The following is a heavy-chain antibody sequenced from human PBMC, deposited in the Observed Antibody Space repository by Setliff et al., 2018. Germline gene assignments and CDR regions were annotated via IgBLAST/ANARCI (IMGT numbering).Heavy chain of an antibody. Sequence: PSETLSLTCSVSGGSINEYYWSWFRQPAGKGLEWIGRIYSDENTDYNPSLKSRVTMSADMSKNQFSLKLKSVTAADTAVYYCTRNFLGWLARFWGRGTLVTVSS. CDR2: IYSDENT. D-gene: IGHD6-19*01. CDR3: TRNFLGWLARF. J-gene: IGHJ4*02. CDR1: GGSINEYY. V-gene: IGHV4-4*07.